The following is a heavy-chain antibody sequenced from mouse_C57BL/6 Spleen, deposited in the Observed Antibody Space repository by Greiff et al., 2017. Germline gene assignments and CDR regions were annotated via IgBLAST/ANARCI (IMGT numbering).Heavy chain of an antibody. D-gene: IGHD1-1*01. CDR3: ARDADYYGSSYGDWFAY. CDR2: IWSGGST. Sequence: VKLQESGPGLVQPSQSLSITCTVSGFSLTSYGVHWVRQSPGKGLEWLGVIWSGGSTDYNAAFISRLSISKDNSKSQVFFKMNSLQADDTAIYYCARDADYYGSSYGDWFAYWGQGTLVTVSA. CDR1: GFSLTSYG. V-gene: IGHV2-2*01. J-gene: IGHJ3*01.